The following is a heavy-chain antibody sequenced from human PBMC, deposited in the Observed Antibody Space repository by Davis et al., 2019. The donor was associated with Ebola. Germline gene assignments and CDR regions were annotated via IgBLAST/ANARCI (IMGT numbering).Heavy chain of an antibody. CDR2: IRSKANSYAT. CDR3: TLASGYVDY. D-gene: IGHD1-26*01. V-gene: IGHV3-73*01. J-gene: IGHJ4*02. Sequence: GESLKISCAASGFTFSSYDMHWVRQASGKGLEWVGRIRSKANSYATAYAASVKGRFTISRDDSKNTAYLQMNSLKTEDTAVYYCTLASGYVDYWGQGTLVTVSS. CDR1: GFTFSSYD.